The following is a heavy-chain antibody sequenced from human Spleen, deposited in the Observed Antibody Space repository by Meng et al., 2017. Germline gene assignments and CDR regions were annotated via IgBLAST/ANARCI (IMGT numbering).Heavy chain of an antibody. CDR3: ARLVVVAATQRVYYYYGMDV. CDR1: GGSFSGYY. CDR2: INHSGST. Sequence: QTPSLTCAVYGGSFSGYYWSWIRQPPGKGLEWIGEINHSGSTNYNPSLKSRVTISVDTSKNQFSLKLSSVTAADTAVYYCARLVVVAATQRVYYYYGMDVWGQGTTVTVSS. J-gene: IGHJ6*02. V-gene: IGHV4-34*01. D-gene: IGHD2-15*01.